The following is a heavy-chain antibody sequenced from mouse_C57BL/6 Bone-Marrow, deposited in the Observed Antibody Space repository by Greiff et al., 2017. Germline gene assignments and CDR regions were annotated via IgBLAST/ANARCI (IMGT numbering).Heavy chain of an antibody. CDR3: AKNWGFAY. CDR1: GYTFTSYW. D-gene: IGHD4-1*01. V-gene: IGHV1-50*01. Sequence: VQLQQPGAELVKPGASVKLSCKASGYTFTSYWMQWVKQRPGQGLEWIGEIDPSDSYTNYNQKFKGKATLTVDTSSSTAYMQLSSLTSEDSAVXYCAKNWGFAYWGQGTLVTVSA. CDR2: IDPSDSYT. J-gene: IGHJ3*01.